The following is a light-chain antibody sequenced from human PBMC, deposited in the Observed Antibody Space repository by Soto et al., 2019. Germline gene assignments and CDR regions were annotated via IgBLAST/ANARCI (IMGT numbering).Light chain of an antibody. CDR1: QTAIRY. J-gene: IGKJ3*01. CDR3: LQSYSTLFT. CDR2: AVS. Sequence: IQMTQFPSSLSASVGDRVTITCRAGQTAIRYLNWYQQKPGRAPNLLIYAVSKLQSGVPSRFSGSGSGTELPLTISVLQRAGVATYYCLQSYSTLFTFGPGTKVEIK. V-gene: IGKV1-39*01.